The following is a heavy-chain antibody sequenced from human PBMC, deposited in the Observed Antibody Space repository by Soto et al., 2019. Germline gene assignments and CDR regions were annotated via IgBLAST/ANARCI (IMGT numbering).Heavy chain of an antibody. CDR1: GYSFTSYW. Sequence: GESLKISCKGSGYSFTSYWISWVRQMPGKGLEWMGRIDPSDSYTNYSPSFQGHVTISADKSISTAYLQWSSLKASDTAMYYCARRSQLSGYDFYGMDVWGQGTTVTVSS. V-gene: IGHV5-10-1*01. D-gene: IGHD5-12*01. CDR2: IDPSDSYT. J-gene: IGHJ6*02. CDR3: ARRSQLSGYDFYGMDV.